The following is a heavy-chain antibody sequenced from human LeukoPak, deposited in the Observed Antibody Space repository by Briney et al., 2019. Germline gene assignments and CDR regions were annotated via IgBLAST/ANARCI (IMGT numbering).Heavy chain of an antibody. CDR1: GGTFSSYA. Sequence: SVKVSCKASGGTFSSYAISWVRQAPGQGLEWMGGIIPIFGTPNYAQKFQGRVTITADESTNTAYMDLSSLRPEDTALYYCAIGYGSGSYFLVTDAFDIWGQGTMVTVSS. V-gene: IGHV1-69*13. CDR3: AIGYGSGSYFLVTDAFDI. D-gene: IGHD3-10*01. CDR2: IIPIFGTP. J-gene: IGHJ3*02.